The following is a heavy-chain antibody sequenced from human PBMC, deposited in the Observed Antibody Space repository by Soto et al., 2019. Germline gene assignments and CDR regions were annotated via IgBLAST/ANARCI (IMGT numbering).Heavy chain of an antibody. CDR2: ISSNGVGR. CDR3: ARRARPDFYYMDV. Sequence: EVQLAESGGGLAQPGGSLRLSCAASGFTLSGYAMDWVRQAPGKGLEYVSGISSNGVGRYYANSVQGRFTISRDNSKNTVYLQMGSLRPEEMAVYYCARRARPDFYYMDVWGKGTTVTVSS. V-gene: IGHV3-64*01. CDR1: GFTLSGYA. J-gene: IGHJ6*03. D-gene: IGHD6-6*01.